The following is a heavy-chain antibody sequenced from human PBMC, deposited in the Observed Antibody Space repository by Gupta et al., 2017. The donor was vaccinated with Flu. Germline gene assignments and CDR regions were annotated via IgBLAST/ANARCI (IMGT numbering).Heavy chain of an antibody. J-gene: IGHJ6*03. V-gene: IGHV3-30*10. CDR3: ATVGRPESGSSRKAYYYYYMDV. D-gene: IGHD6-6*01. Sequence: GAFISDDGNKKYYTDSVKDRFTISRDDSKNTLFLQMNSLRAEDTGVYYCATVGRPESGSSRKAYYYYYMDVWGKGTAVTVSS. CDR2: ISDDGNKK.